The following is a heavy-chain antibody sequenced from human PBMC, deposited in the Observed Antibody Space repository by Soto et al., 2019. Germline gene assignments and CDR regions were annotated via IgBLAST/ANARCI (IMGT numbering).Heavy chain of an antibody. V-gene: IGHV5-10-1*01. CDR1: GYSFTSYW. J-gene: IGHJ5*02. CDR3: ARHPPYSGSQEP. Sequence: GESLKISCKGSGYSFTSYWISWVRRMPGKGLEWMGRIDPSDSYTNYSPSFQGHVTISADKSISTAYLQWSSLKASDTAMYYCARHPPYSGSQEPWGQGTLVTVSS. D-gene: IGHD1-26*01. CDR2: IDPSDSYT.